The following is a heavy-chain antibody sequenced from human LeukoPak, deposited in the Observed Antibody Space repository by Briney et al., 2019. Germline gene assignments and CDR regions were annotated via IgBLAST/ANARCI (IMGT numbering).Heavy chain of an antibody. J-gene: IGHJ4*02. CDR3: ARGVVVPAVNCFDY. V-gene: IGHV1-2*02. D-gene: IGHD2-2*01. CDR1: GYTFTGYY. Sequence: ASVKVSCKASGYTFTGYYMHWVRQAPGQGLEWVGWINPNSGGTNYAQKFQGRVTMTRDTSISTAYMELSRLRSDDTAVYYCARGVVVPAVNCFDYWGQGTLVTVSS. CDR2: INPNSGGT.